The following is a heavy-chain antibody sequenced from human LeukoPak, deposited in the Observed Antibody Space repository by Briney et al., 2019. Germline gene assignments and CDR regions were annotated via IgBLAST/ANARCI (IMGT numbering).Heavy chain of an antibody. J-gene: IGHJ4*02. Sequence: SETLSLTCTVSGGSISSYYRSWIRQPPGKGLEWIGYIYYSGSTNYNPSLKSRVTISVDTSKNQFSLRLSSVTAADTAVYYCARRGSGSYYFDYWGQGTLVTVSS. V-gene: IGHV4-59*08. D-gene: IGHD1-26*01. CDR3: ARRGSGSYYFDY. CDR2: IYYSGST. CDR1: GGSISSYY.